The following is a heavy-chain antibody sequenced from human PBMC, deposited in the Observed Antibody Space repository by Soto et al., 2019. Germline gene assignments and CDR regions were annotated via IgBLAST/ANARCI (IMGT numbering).Heavy chain of an antibody. J-gene: IGHJ4*02. CDR2: IYPGDSDT. V-gene: IGHV5-51*01. Sequence: GESLKISCKGSVYTFSSYWIGWVRQMPVKGLEWMGLIYPGDSDTRYSPSFQGQVTISADKSISTVYLQWSSLKASDTAMYYCAITRDISRQFFFDHSGQGSLVTVSS. CDR3: AITRDISRQFFFDH. CDR1: VYTFSSYW. D-gene: IGHD3-22*01.